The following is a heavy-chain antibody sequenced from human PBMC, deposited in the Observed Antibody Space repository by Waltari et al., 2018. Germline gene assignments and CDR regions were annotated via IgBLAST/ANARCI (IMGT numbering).Heavy chain of an antibody. Sequence: EVQLVVSGGGLVQPGGSLRLSCAASGFTFSSYRMHSVRQAPGKGLEWVSYISSSSSTIYYADSVKGRFTISRDNAKNSLYLQMNSLRAEDTAVYYCAREPEGHYFDYWGQGTLVTVSS. CDR1: GFTFSSYR. J-gene: IGHJ4*02. CDR3: AREPEGHYFDY. CDR2: ISSSSSTI. V-gene: IGHV3-48*01.